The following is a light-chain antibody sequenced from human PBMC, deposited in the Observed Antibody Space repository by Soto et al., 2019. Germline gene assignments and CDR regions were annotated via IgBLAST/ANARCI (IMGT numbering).Light chain of an antibody. Sequence: QSALTQPASVSGSPGQSITISCTGTSSDVGGYNYVSWYQQHPGKAPKLMIYDVSNRPSGVSNRFSGSKSGNTASLTISRLQAEDDTDYYCSSYTSSSTLPYGFGTGTKVSVL. CDR1: SSDVGGYNY. CDR3: SSYTSSSTLPYG. J-gene: IGLJ1*01. CDR2: DVS. V-gene: IGLV2-14*01.